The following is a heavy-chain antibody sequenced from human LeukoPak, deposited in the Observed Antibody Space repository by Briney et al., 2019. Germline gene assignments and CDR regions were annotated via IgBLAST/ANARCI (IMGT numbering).Heavy chain of an antibody. V-gene: IGHV3-48*03. D-gene: IGHD1-26*01. CDR2: ISSSGSTI. Sequence: QTGGSLRLSCAASGFTFSSYEMNWVRQAPGKGLEWVSYISSSGSTIYYADSVKGRFTISRDNAKNSLYLQMNSLRAEDTAVYYCAELSYEDYWGQGTLVTVSS. CDR1: GFTFSSYE. J-gene: IGHJ4*02. CDR3: AELSYEDY.